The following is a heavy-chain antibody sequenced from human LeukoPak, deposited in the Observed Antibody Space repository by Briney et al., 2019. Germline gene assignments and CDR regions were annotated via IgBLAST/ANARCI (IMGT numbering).Heavy chain of an antibody. Sequence: KPSETLSLTCTVSGDSISNYYWSWIRQPPGKGLEWIGYIYYSGTTNYNPSLKSQVTISVDTSKNQFSLKLSSVTAADTAVYYCARHFNYYGSGSYFNWFDPWGQGTLVTVSS. D-gene: IGHD3-10*01. CDR3: ARHFNYYGSGSYFNWFDP. CDR1: GDSISNYY. J-gene: IGHJ5*02. CDR2: IYYSGTT. V-gene: IGHV4-59*08.